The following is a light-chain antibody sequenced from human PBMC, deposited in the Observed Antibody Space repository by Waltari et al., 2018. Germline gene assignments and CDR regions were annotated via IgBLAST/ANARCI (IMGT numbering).Light chain of an antibody. V-gene: IGLV3-25*03. CDR1: MLSGYF. J-gene: IGLJ3*02. CDR2: KTT. Sequence: SYELTQPPSVSVSPGQTARITCSGEMLSGYFAYWYLQRSGQAPVMIIYKTTERPSGVPERFSGSKSGATVTLTIRGVQSEDEADYYCHSAYSGPGRVFGGGTKLTVL. CDR3: HSAYSGPGRV.